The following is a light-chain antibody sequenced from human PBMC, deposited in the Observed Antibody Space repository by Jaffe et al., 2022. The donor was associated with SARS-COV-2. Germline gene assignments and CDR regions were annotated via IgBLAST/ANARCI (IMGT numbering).Light chain of an antibody. J-gene: IGKJ1*01. CDR2: GAS. V-gene: IGKV3-15*01. Sequence: EIVMTQSPATLSVSPGERATLSCRASQSVSNNLVWYQQKPGQAPRLLIYGASARATGIPARFSGSGSGTEFTLTISSLQSEDLAVYYCQQYDEWPRTFGQGTKVEIK. CDR3: QQYDEWPRT. CDR1: QSVSNN.